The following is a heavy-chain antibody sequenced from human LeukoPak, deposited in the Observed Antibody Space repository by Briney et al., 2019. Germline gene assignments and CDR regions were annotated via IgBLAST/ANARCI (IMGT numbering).Heavy chain of an antibody. J-gene: IGHJ4*02. CDR3: VYVGLTATIREDC. CDR1: GGSFSDYY. V-gene: IGHV4-34*01. Sequence: SETLSHTCAVYGGSFSDYYWSGIRQPPGKGLEWIGDINHSANMRYNPSLKSRVSLSVDTSKSQFSLKLSSVTAADTAIYYCVYVGLTATIREDCWGQGTLVTVSS. D-gene: IGHD5-12*01. CDR2: INHSANM.